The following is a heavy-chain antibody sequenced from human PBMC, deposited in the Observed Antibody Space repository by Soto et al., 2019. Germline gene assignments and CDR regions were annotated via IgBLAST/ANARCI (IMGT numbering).Heavy chain of an antibody. CDR3: VRARVDY. J-gene: IGHJ4*02. Sequence: GGSLRLSCATSGFTFRNYWMTWVRQAPSKGLEWVATIKEGGSEKYYADSLKGRFTISRDNAVSSLYLQVNSPRAEDTPVYYCVRARVDYWGQGTLVTVSS. CDR1: GFTFRNYW. V-gene: IGHV3-7*04. CDR2: IKEGGSEK.